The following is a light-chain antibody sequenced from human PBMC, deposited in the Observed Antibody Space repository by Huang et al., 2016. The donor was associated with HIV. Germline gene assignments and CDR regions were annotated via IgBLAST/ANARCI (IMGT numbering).Light chain of an antibody. CDR3: MQGLQAPPT. V-gene: IGKV2-28*01. CDR2: LGS. CDR1: QILLYSDGHNI. Sequence: EIVMTQSPLSLPVTPGQPASISCKSSQILLYSDGHNILAGYLPKPGQSPQLLGFLGSNRAPGVSDRFSGSGSGTDFTLEISRVEAEDVGVYYCMQGLQAPPTFGQGTKLEI. J-gene: IGKJ2*01.